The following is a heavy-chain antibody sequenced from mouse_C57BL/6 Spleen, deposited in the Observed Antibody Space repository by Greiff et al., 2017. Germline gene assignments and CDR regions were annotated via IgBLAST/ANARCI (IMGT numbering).Heavy chain of an antibody. CDR3: AREGLRRLDY. CDR1: GYTFTSYT. V-gene: IGHV1-4*01. Sequence: QVQLQQSGAELARPGASVKMSCKASGYTFTSYTMHWVKQRPGQGLEWIGYINPSSGYTKYNQKFKDKATLTADKSSSTAYMQLSSLTSEDSAVYYCAREGLRRLDYWGQGTTLTVSS. J-gene: IGHJ2*01. D-gene: IGHD2-4*01. CDR2: INPSSGYT.